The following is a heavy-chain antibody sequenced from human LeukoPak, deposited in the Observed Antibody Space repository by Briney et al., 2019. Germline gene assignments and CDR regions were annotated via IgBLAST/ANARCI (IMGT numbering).Heavy chain of an antibody. CDR3: ARDNPYYDSSGYYNEGIDY. Sequence: GRSLRLSCAASGFTFSSYAMHWVRQAPGKGLEWVAVISYDGSNKYYADSVKGRFTISRDNSKNTLYLQMNSLRAEDTAVYYCARDNPYYDSSGYYNEGIDYWGQGTLVTVSS. D-gene: IGHD3-22*01. CDR2: ISYDGSNK. J-gene: IGHJ4*02. V-gene: IGHV3-30-3*01. CDR1: GFTFSSYA.